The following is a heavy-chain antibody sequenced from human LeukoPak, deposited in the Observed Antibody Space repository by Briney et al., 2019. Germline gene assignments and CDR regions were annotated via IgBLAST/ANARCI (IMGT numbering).Heavy chain of an antibody. CDR3: ARPTRDSTSWYSPGFDP. CDR1: GYIFTDHY. CDR2: INFNSGGT. V-gene: IGHV1-2*02. J-gene: IGHJ5*02. D-gene: IGHD2-2*01. Sequence: GASVKVSCRASGYIFTDHYMHWVRQAPGQGLEWMGWINFNSGGTQYAQKFQGRVTMTRDTSISTAYMELSRLRFDDTAVYYCARPTRDSTSWYSPGFDPWGQGTLVTVSS.